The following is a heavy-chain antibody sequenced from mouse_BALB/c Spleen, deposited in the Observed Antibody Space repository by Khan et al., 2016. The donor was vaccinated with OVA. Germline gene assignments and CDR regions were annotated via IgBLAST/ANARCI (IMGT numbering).Heavy chain of an antibody. V-gene: IGHV1S29*02. CDR3: VGSGYGSFGF. Sequence: VQLQQSGPEVVKPGASVKISCKASGYTFTDYNMDWVKQRHGKSLEWIGYFFPNSGGSGYSQKFKTKATLTVDISSSTAYMDLSSLTSEDSAVCYCVGSGYGSFGFWGQGTLVTVSA. J-gene: IGHJ3*01. CDR2: FFPNSGGS. D-gene: IGHD1-2*01. CDR1: GYTFTDYN.